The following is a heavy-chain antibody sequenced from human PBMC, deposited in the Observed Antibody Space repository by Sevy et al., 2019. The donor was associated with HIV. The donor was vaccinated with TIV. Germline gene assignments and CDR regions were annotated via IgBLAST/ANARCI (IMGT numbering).Heavy chain of an antibody. CDR2: MNPNSGHT. V-gene: IGHV1-8*01. J-gene: IGHJ4*02. D-gene: IGHD2-21*02. CDR1: GYTFTDCD. Sequence: ASVKVSCKASGYTFTDCDITWVRQVTGQGLELVGWMNPNSGHTAYTENFQGRVSTTRDTSISTAYMELSSLRSEDTAVYYCAKLASCGGDCYYFDFWGQGTLVTVSS. CDR3: AKLASCGGDCYYFDF.